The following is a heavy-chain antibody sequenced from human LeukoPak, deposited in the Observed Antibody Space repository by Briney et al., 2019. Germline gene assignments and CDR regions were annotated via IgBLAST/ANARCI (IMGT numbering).Heavy chain of an antibody. J-gene: IGHJ4*02. V-gene: IGHV3-53*01. Sequence: GGSLRLSCAASGFTVSSNYMSWVRQAPRKGLEWVSVIYSGGSTYYADSVKGRFTISRDNSKNTLYLQMNSLRAEDTAVYYCARGAAAGTRVSPPDYFDYWGQGTLVTVSS. CDR2: IYSGGST. CDR1: GFTVSSNY. D-gene: IGHD6-13*01. CDR3: ARGAAAGTRVSPPDYFDY.